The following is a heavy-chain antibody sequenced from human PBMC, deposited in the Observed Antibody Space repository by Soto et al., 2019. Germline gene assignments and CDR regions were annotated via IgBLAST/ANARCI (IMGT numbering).Heavy chain of an antibody. Sequence: QVQLVESGGGVVPPGGSLRLSCAASGFTFSSYGMHWVRQAPGKGLEWVAVISYDGSNKYYADSVKGRFTISRDNSKNTLYLQMNSLRAEDTPGYYCAKLPELSTATDYDYCGIDVWGQGTMVTVSS. J-gene: IGHJ6*02. CDR2: ISYDGSNK. D-gene: IGHD2-15*01. CDR3: AKLPELSTATDYDYCGIDV. CDR1: GFTFSSYG. V-gene: IGHV3-30*18.